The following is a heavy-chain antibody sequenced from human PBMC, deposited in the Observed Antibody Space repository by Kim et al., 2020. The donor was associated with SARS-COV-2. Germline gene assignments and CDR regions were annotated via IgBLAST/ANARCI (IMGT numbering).Heavy chain of an antibody. CDR2: IYYSGST. Sequence: SETLSLTCTVSGGSISSSSYYWGWIRQPPGKGLEWIGSIYYSGSTYYNPSLKSRVTISVDTSKNQFSLKLSSVTAADTAVYYCARIYYYDSSGWVDIWGQGTMVTVSS. D-gene: IGHD3-22*01. V-gene: IGHV4-39*01. CDR3: ARIYYYDSSGWVDI. J-gene: IGHJ3*02. CDR1: GGSISSSSYY.